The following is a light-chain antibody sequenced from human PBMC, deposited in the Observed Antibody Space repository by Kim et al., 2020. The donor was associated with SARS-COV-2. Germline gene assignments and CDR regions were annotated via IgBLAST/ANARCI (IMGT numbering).Light chain of an antibody. Sequence: DIQMTQSPSSVSASVGDRVTITCRASQAIYNYLAWYQLKPGNPPKLLIFAASTLRSGVSSRFRGRGSGTDFTLTINSLQPEDVATYYCQKYNSVPLTFGPGTKVDIK. CDR3: QKYNSVPLT. J-gene: IGKJ3*01. CDR1: QAIYNY. V-gene: IGKV1-27*01. CDR2: AAS.